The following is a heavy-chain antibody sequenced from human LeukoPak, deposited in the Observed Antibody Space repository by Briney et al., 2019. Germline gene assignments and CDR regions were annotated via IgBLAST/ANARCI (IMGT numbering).Heavy chain of an antibody. J-gene: IGHJ4*02. CDR2: IYESGDT. D-gene: IGHD3-10*01. Sequence: PSETLSLTCTVSGGSISNGDYYWSWIRQHPEKGLEWIVYIYESGDTYYNPSLKSPVTISADTSKNQFSLKLSSVTAADTAVYYCARVSGSSMIDFWGQGTLVTVSS. CDR1: GGSISNGDYY. CDR3: ARVSGSSMIDF. V-gene: IGHV4-31*01.